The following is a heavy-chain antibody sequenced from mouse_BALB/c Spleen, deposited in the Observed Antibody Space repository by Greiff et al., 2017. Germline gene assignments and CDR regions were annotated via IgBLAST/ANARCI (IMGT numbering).Heavy chain of an antibody. CDR1: GYTFTSYY. J-gene: IGHJ1*01. V-gene: IGHV1S81*02. D-gene: IGHD1-1*01. CDR2: INPSNGGT. Sequence: QVQLKESGAELVKPGASVKLSCKASGYTFTSYYMYWVKQRPGQGLEWIGEINPSNGGTNFNEKFKSKATLTVDKSSSTAYMQLSSLTSEDSAVYYCTREDYGSSYRYFDVWGAGTTVTVSS. CDR3: TREDYGSSYRYFDV.